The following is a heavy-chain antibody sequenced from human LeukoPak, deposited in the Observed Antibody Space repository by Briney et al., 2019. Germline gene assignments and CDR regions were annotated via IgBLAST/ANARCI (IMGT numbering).Heavy chain of an antibody. CDR2: IYHSGST. D-gene: IGHD6-19*01. CDR3: ARVTGIAVAGTYY. CDR1: GYSISSGYY. V-gene: IGHV4-38-2*02. Sequence: PSETLSLTCTVSGYSISSGYYWGWIRQPPGKGLEWIGSIYHSGSTYYNPSLKSRVTIPVDTSKNQFSLKLSSVTAADTAVYYCARVTGIAVAGTYYWGQGTLVTVSS. J-gene: IGHJ4*02.